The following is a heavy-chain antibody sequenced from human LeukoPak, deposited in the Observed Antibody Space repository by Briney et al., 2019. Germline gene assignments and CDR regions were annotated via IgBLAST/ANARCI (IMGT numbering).Heavy chain of an antibody. CDR3: ARDQRWLQPADY. J-gene: IGHJ4*02. Sequence: GESLKISCNGSGYTFTSYGISWVRQAPGQGLEWTGCISAYNGNTNYAQQLQGRVTMTPDTSTSTAYMELRSRRSDDTAVYYCARDQRWLQPADYWGQGTLVTVSS. CDR1: GYTFTSYG. D-gene: IGHD5-24*01. CDR2: ISAYNGNT. V-gene: IGHV1-18*01.